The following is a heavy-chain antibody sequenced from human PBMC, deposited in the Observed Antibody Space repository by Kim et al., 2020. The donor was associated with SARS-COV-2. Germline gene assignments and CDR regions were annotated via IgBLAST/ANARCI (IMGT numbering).Heavy chain of an antibody. V-gene: IGHV4-39*07. Sequence: SETLSLTCTVSGGSISSSSYYWGWIRQPPGKGLEWIGSIYYSGSTYYNPSLKSRVTISVDTSKNQFSLKLSSVTAADTAVYYCTRIPLRAVTCAFDIWGQGTMVTVSS. CDR2: IYYSGST. CDR1: GGSISSSSYY. CDR3: TRIPLRAVTCAFDI. D-gene: IGHD4-17*01. J-gene: IGHJ3*02.